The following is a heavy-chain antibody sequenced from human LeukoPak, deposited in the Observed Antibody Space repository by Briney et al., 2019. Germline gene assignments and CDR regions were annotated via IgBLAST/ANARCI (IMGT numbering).Heavy chain of an antibody. V-gene: IGHV4-39*07. D-gene: IGHD3-9*01. J-gene: IGHJ4*02. CDR2: IYHSGST. CDR3: ASEDFDWSSRPSDY. Sequence: KPSETLSLTCTVSGGSISSGSYYWSWIRQPPGKGLEWIGSIYHSGSTYYNPSLKSRVTISVDTSKNQFSLKLSSVTAADTAVYYCASEDFDWSSRPSDYWGQGTLVTVSS. CDR1: GGSISSGSYY.